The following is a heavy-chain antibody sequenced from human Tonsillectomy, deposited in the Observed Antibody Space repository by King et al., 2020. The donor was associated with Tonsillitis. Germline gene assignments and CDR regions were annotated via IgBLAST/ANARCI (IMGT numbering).Heavy chain of an antibody. J-gene: IGHJ5*01. Sequence: QLVQSGGGLVQPGGSLRLSCAASGFTFGPYTMHWVRQTPGRGLEHLFAINSNGGSTYSANSLKGRFTISRDNTKDTLYLQMGSLRPEDTAVYYCARGSGSWPNWFDSWGQGTLVTVSS. CDR2: INSNGGST. D-gene: IGHD3-10*01. V-gene: IGHV3-64*01. CDR1: GFTFGPYT. CDR3: ARGSGSWPNWFDS.